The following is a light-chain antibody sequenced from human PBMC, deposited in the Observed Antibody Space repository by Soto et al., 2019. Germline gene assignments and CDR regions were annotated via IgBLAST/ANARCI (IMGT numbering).Light chain of an antibody. CDR2: GAS. CDR3: QQYNNWPQ. V-gene: IGKV3-20*01. CDR1: QSVNSSY. J-gene: IGKJ1*01. Sequence: IVLTQSPGTLSFSPGERVTLSCRASQSVNSSYLAWYQHKPGQAPRLLIYGASTRATGIPDRFSGSGSGTDFTLTISSLQSEDFALYYCQQYNNWPQFGQGHKVEI.